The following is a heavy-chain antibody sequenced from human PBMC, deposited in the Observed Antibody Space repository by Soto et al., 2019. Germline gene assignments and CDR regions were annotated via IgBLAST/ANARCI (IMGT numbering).Heavy chain of an antibody. CDR1: GGTFVRHV. CDR2: INPLSGIP. D-gene: IGHD2-2*01. Sequence: QVQLVQSGAEVKKPESSVKVSCKTSGGTFVRHVISWVRQAPGQGPEWMGKINPLSGIPNYAQKFQDRVTVTADTDSSTAYMELSSLRSDDTAVYYCATPACAATWCSPSHNLDPWGQGTLVTVSS. V-gene: IGHV1-69*09. CDR3: ATPACAATWCSPSHNLDP. J-gene: IGHJ5*02.